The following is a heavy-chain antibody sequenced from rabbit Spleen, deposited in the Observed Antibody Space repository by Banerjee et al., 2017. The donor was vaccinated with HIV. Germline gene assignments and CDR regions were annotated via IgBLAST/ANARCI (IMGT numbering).Heavy chain of an antibody. J-gene: IGHJ4*01. D-gene: IGHD5-1*01. Sequence: QSLEESGGDLVKPGASLTLTCTASGIDFSIYYYICWVRQAPGKGPEWIACIYTGDGNTYYASWAKGRFTISKTSSTTVTLQMTSLAAADTATYFCARAQVFYVFFGDRYPSYFRLWGQGTLVTVS. CDR1: GIDFSIYYY. CDR2: IYTGDGNT. V-gene: IGHV1S40*01. CDR3: ARAQVFYVFFGDRYPSYFRL.